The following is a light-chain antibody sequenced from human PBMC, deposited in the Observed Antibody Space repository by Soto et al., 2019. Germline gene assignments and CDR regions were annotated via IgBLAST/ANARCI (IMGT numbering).Light chain of an antibody. CDR3: QQYNSDSRT. CDR1: QSISTW. CDR2: DAS. J-gene: IGKJ1*01. Sequence: DIQMTQSPSTLSASVGDRVTITCRASQSISTWLAWYQQKPGNAPKLLIFDASNLESGVPSRFSGSGSGTEFTLTIDRLQPDDFATYYCQQYNSDSRTFGQGTELDMK. V-gene: IGKV1-5*01.